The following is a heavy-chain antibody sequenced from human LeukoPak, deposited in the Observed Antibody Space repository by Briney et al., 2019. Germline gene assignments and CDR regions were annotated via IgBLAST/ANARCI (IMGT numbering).Heavy chain of an antibody. CDR1: GFTFSSYA. V-gene: IGHV3-48*02. CDR2: ISSSSSTI. Sequence: GGSLRLSCAASGFTFSSYAMHWVRQAPGKGLEWVSYISSSSSTIYYADSVKGRFTISRDNAKNSLYLQMNSLRDEDTAVYYCARDLAASYDFWSAYGMDVWGQGTTVTVSS. CDR3: ARDLAASYDFWSAYGMDV. J-gene: IGHJ6*02. D-gene: IGHD3-3*01.